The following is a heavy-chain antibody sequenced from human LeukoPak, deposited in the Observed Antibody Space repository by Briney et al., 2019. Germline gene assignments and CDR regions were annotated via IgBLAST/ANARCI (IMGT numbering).Heavy chain of an antibody. D-gene: IGHD4-17*01. CDR2: INSDGSST. CDR3: ARRTPDYGDYDEDYYYYGMDV. Sequence: PGGSLRLSCAASGFTFSSYWMHWVRQAPGKGLVWVSRINSDGSSTSYADSVKGRFTISRDNSKNTLYLQMNSLRAEDTAVYYCARRTPDYGDYDEDYYYYGMDVWGQGTTVTVSS. V-gene: IGHV3-74*01. CDR1: GFTFSSYW. J-gene: IGHJ6*02.